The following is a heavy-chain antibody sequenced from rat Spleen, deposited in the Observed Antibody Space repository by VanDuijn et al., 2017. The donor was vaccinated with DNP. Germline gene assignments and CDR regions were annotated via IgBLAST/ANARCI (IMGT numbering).Heavy chain of an antibody. J-gene: IGHJ2*01. CDR3: ATGGAYFDY. V-gene: IGHV5-27*01. Sequence: EVQLVESGGGLVQPGRSLKLSCAASGFTFSNYDMAWVRQAPTKGLEWVASISTSGGSTYYRDSVKGRFTISRDNAKSTLYLQMDSLRSEDTATYYCATGGAYFDYWGQGVMVTVSS. CDR1: GFTFSNYD. CDR2: ISTSGGST. D-gene: IGHD4-3*01.